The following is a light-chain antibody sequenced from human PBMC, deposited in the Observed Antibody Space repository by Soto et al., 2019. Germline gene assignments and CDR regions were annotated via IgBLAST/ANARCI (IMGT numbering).Light chain of an antibody. CDR1: SSDVGGYNY. Sequence: QSALTQPASVSGSPGQSITISCTGTSSDVGGYNYVSWYQQHPGKAPKLMIYEVSNWPSGVSNRFSGSKSGNTASLTISGLQAEDEADYYCSSYTSISTVFGGGTKVTVL. V-gene: IGLV2-14*01. CDR3: SSYTSISTV. J-gene: IGLJ2*01. CDR2: EVS.